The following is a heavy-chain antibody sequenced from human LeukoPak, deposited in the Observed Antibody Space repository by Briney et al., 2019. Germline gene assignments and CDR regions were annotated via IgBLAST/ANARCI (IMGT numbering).Heavy chain of an antibody. CDR1: GFTFSDHY. D-gene: IGHD3/OR15-3a*01. V-gene: IGHV3-72*01. J-gene: IGHJ6*03. Sequence: GGSLRLSCAASGFTFSDHYMDWVRQAPGKGLEWVGRTRNKANSYTTEYAASVKGRFTISRDDSKNSLYLQMNSLKTEDTAVYCCARGPRDLRPRYYYYYYMDVWGKGTTVTVSS. CDR3: ARGPRDLRPRYYYYYYMDV. CDR2: TRNKANSYTT.